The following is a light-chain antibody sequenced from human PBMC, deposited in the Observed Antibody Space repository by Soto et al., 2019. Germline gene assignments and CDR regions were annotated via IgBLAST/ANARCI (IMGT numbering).Light chain of an antibody. CDR1: QSSNTY. V-gene: IGKV1-39*01. CDR3: QERYSTLWGT. J-gene: IGKJ1*01. Sequence: IQMTQSPSSLSASVGDTVTITCRTGQSSNTYLNWYQQKPGKAPTVLIYGPSTLQSGVPLRFSGSGSGTDFTLTISTLQPEDLATYDCQERYSTLWGTCGQGTKVDIK. CDR2: GPS.